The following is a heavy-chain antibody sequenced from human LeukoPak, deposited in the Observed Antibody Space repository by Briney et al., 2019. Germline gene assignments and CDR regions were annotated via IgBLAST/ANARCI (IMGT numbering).Heavy chain of an antibody. J-gene: IGHJ4*02. V-gene: IGHV1-3*04. CDR1: GYTFTSYA. CDR3: ARDWVGATAAYNFDY. Sequence: ASVKVSCKASGYTFTSYAMHWVRQAPGQRLEWMGWINTGNGNTKYSQNFQGRVTITRDTSASTAYMELSSLRSEDTAVYYCARDWVGATAAYNFDYWGQGTLVTVSS. CDR2: INTGNGNT. D-gene: IGHD1-26*01.